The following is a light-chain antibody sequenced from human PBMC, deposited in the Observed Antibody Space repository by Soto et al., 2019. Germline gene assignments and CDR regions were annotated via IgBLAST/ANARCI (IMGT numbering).Light chain of an antibody. V-gene: IGLV2-14*01. CDR2: DVS. CDR3: SSYTSSSTPYVV. CDR1: SSDVSGYNY. J-gene: IGLJ2*01. Sequence: QSALTQPASVSGSPGQSITISCTGTSSDVSGYNYVSWYQQHPGKAPNLMIYDVSNRPSGVSNRFSGSKSGNTASLTISGLQAEDEADYYCSSYTSSSTPYVVFGGGTKLTVL.